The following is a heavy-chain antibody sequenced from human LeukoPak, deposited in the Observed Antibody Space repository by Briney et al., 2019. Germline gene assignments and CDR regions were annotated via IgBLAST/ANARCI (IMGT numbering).Heavy chain of an antibody. Sequence: PGGSLRLSCAAAGFTFSSYAMSWVRQAPGKGLEWVSAISGSGGSTYYADSVKGRFTISRDNSKNTLYLQMNSLRAEDTAVYYCAKDGIVVIGYFDYWGQGTLVTVSS. D-gene: IGHD3-22*01. CDR3: AKDGIVVIGYFDY. CDR2: ISGSGGST. J-gene: IGHJ4*02. V-gene: IGHV3-23*01. CDR1: GFTFSSYA.